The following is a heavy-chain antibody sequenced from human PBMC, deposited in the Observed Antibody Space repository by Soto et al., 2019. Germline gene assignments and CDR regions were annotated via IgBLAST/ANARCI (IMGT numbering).Heavy chain of an antibody. CDR3: ASSSASFYDGSY. CDR2: ISGSSSTI. J-gene: IGHJ4*02. D-gene: IGHD5-12*01. V-gene: IGHV3-48*01. CDR1: GFTFSSYS. Sequence: GSLRLSCAASGFTFSSYSMSWVRQAPGKGLEWVSYISGSSSTIYYADSVKGRFTISRDNAKNSLYLQMNSLRAEDTAVYYCASSSASFYDGSYWGQGTLVTVSS.